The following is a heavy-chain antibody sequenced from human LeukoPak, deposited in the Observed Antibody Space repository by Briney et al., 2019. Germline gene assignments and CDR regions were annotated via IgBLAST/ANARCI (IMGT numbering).Heavy chain of an antibody. CDR3: ARDSPVCSY. CDR2: LGDSGDST. J-gene: IGHJ4*02. Sequence: PGGSLRLSCAASGFTLSSHGMSWVRQAPGKGLEWVSALGDSGDSTYYADSVKGRFTISRDTSKNTLYLQMNSLRAEDTAVYYCARDSPVCSYWGQGTLATVSS. CDR1: GFTLSSHG. V-gene: IGHV3-23*01. D-gene: IGHD3-10*02.